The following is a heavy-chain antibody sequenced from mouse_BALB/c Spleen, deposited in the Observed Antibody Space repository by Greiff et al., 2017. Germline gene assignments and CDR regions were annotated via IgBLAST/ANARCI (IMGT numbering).Heavy chain of an antibody. CDR2: ISSGGGST. V-gene: IGHV5-12-1*01. Sequence: EVQGVESGGGLVKPGGSLKLSCAASGFAFSSYDMSWVRQTPEKRLEWVAYISSGGGSTYYPDTVKGRFTISRDNAKNTLYLQMSSLKSEDTAMYYCARQEWYYYAMDYWGQGTSVTVSS. CDR3: ARQEWYYYAMDY. CDR1: GFAFSSYD. J-gene: IGHJ4*01. D-gene: IGHD1-3*01.